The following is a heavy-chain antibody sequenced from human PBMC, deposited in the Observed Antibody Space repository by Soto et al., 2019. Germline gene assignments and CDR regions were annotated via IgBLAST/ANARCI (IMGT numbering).Heavy chain of an antibody. Sequence: GSGPTLVNPTQTLTLTCTFSGFSLSTSGMRVSWIRQPPGKALEWLARIDWDDDKFYSTSLKTRLTISKDTSKNQVVLTMTNMDAVDTATYYCARMGGWPDLYYFDYWGQGTLVTVSS. CDR1: GFSLSTSGMR. D-gene: IGHD6-19*01. J-gene: IGHJ4*02. V-gene: IGHV2-70*04. CDR3: ARMGGWPDLYYFDY. CDR2: IDWDDDK.